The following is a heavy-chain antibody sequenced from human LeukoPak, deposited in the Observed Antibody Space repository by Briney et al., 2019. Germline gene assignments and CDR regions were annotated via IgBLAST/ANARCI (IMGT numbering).Heavy chain of an antibody. CDR1: GYIFPPYY. CDR2: INPNSSGT. V-gene: IGHV1-2*02. J-gene: IGHJ4*02. CDR3: AARIIRGVPLFDY. Sequence: ASVKVSCKASGYIFPPYYMHWVRQAPGQGLEWMGYINPNSSGTNYAQKFQGRLTMTRDTSISTDYMELSRLRSDDTAVYYCAARIIRGVPLFDYWGQGTLVAVSS. D-gene: IGHD3-10*01.